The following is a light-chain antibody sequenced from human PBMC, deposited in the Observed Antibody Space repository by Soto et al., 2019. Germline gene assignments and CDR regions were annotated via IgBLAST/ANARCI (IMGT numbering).Light chain of an antibody. Sequence: DIQMTQSPSSLSASVGDRVTITCQASQSISSYLNWYQQKPGKAPKLLIYEASNLETGVPSRFSGSGSGTEFTFTISSLQPEDIATYYCQQYYTHPLTFGPGTKVDIK. J-gene: IGKJ3*01. V-gene: IGKV1-33*01. CDR1: QSISSY. CDR2: EAS. CDR3: QQYYTHPLT.